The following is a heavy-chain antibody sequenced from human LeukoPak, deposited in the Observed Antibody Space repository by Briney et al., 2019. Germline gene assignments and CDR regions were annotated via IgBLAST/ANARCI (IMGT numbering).Heavy chain of an antibody. D-gene: IGHD5-18*01. CDR3: ARVAGGYSCGYADD. CDR2: ISAYSGHT. Sequence: ASMKVSCKASGYTFTSNGISWVRQAPGQGLEWMGWISAYSGHTNYARDLQGRVTMTTDTAARTAYMELRSLRSDDTAMYYCARVAGGYSCGYADDWGQGTLVTVSS. CDR1: GYTFTSNG. J-gene: IGHJ4*02. V-gene: IGHV1-18*01.